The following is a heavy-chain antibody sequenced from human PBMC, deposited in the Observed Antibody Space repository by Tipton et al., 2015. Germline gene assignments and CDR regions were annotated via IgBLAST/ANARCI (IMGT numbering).Heavy chain of an antibody. V-gene: IGHV4-34*01. D-gene: IGHD2/OR15-2a*01. J-gene: IGHJ4*02. CDR3: ARGAGNSSTWDFDY. CDR1: GGSFSGYH. Sequence: AGLVKPSETLSLTCAVYGGSFSGYHWSWIRQSPGKGLEWIGEINHAGSTNYTPSRKSRVTISVDTSKNQFSLKVTSVTAADTAVYYCARGAGNSSTWDFDYWGQGSLVTVSS. CDR2: INHAGST.